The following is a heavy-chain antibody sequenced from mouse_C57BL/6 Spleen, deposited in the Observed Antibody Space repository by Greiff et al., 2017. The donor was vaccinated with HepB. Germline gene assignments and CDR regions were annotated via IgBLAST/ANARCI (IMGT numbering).Heavy chain of an antibody. CDR1: GYSITSGYY. J-gene: IGHJ4*01. V-gene: IGHV3-6*01. Sequence: EVKLMESGPGLVKPSQSLSLTCSVTGYSITSGYYWNWIRQFPGNKLEWMGYISYDGSNNYNPSLKNRISITRDTSKNQFFLKLNSVTTEDTATYYCARAEIYYDYDNYAMDYWGQGTSVTVSS. D-gene: IGHD2-4*01. CDR3: ARAEIYYDYDNYAMDY. CDR2: ISYDGSN.